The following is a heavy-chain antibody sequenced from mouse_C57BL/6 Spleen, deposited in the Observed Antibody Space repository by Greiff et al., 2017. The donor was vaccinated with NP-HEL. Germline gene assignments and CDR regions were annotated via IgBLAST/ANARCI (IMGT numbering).Heavy chain of an antibody. Sequence: VQLQQSGPGLVAPSQSLSITCTVSGFSLTSYGVHWVRQPPGKGLEWLVVIWSDGSTTYNSALKSRLSISKDNSKSQVFLKMNSLQTDDTAMYYCARHDGNYVGYFDVWGTGTTVTVSS. CDR2: IWSDGST. D-gene: IGHD2-1*01. V-gene: IGHV2-6-1*01. CDR1: GFSLTSYG. J-gene: IGHJ1*03. CDR3: ARHDGNYVGYFDV.